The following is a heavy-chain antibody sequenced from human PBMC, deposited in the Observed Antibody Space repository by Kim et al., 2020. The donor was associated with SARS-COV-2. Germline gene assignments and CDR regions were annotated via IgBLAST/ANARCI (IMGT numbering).Heavy chain of an antibody. Sequence: SETLSLTCTVSGGSISSSSYYWGWIRQSPGKGLEWIGSIYYSGSTYYNPSLKSRVTISVDTSKNQFSLKLSPVTAADTAVYYCARWRFGELLSQWSRYFDYSGQGTLVTVSS. D-gene: IGHD3-10*01. CDR2: IYYSGST. J-gene: IGHJ4*02. CDR1: GGSISSSSYY. V-gene: IGHV4-39*01. CDR3: ARWRFGELLSQWSRYFDY.